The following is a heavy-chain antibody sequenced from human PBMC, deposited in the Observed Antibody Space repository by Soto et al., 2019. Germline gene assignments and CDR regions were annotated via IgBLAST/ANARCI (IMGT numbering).Heavy chain of an antibody. CDR1: GGTFSSYA. CDR2: IIPIFGTA. CDR3: ARGRGGSSYYYYGMDV. Sequence: QVQLVQSGAEVKKPGSSVKVSCKASGGTFSSYAINWVRQAPGQGLEWMGGIIPIFGTANYAQKFQGRVTITADESKSIAYMELSSLRSEDTAVYFCARGRGGSSYYYYGMDVLGQGTTVTVSS. D-gene: IGHD2-15*01. J-gene: IGHJ6*02. V-gene: IGHV1-69*12.